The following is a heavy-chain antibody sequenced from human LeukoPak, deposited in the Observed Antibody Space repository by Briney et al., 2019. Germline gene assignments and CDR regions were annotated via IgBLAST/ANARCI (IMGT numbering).Heavy chain of an antibody. J-gene: IGHJ4*02. CDR3: ATGGILVGPGTRFNF. CDR1: GDTFTVYY. Sequence: ASVKVSCKASGDTFTVYYIHWVRQAPGQGLEGMGWINPNSGDTKSAQKFQGRFSITRDTSINTAYMELSGLRSADTAVYYCATGGILVGPGTRFNFWGLGALVTVSS. CDR2: INPNSGDT. V-gene: IGHV1-2*02. D-gene: IGHD3-10*01.